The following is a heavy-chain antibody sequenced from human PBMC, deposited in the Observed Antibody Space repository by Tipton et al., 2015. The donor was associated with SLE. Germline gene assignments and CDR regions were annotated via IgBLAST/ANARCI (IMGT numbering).Heavy chain of an antibody. D-gene: IGHD4-17*01. J-gene: IGHJ4*02. CDR1: GGSFNDYY. Sequence: GLVKPSETLSLTCAVYGGSFNDYYWTWIRQPPGKGLEWIGEITHDRSANYNPSLKSRLTMSVDTSKNQFSLKLGSVTAADTAVYYCARIDGAYDQFYFDLWGQGTLVTVSS. CDR3: ARIDGAYDQFYFDL. V-gene: IGHV4-34*10. CDR2: ITHDRSA.